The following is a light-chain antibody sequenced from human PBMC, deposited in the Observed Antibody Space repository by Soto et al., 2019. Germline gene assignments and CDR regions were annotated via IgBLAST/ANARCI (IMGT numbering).Light chain of an antibody. CDR1: QSISSW. J-gene: IGKJ1*01. CDR3: QELNSYPRT. Sequence: DIQMTQSPSTLSASVGDRVTITCRASQSISSWLAWYQQKPGKAPKLLIYDASSLESGVPSRFSGSGSGTEFTLTISRLQPEDFATYYCQELNSYPRTFGQGTKVDIK. V-gene: IGKV1-5*01. CDR2: DAS.